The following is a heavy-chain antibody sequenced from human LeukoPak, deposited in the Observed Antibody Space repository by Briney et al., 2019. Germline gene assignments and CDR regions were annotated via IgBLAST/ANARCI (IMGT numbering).Heavy chain of an antibody. J-gene: IGHJ4*02. Sequence: GESLKISCKGSGYSFTSYWIGWVRQMPGKGLEWMGIIYPGDSDTRYSPSFQGQVTISADKSISTAYLQWSSLKASDTAMYYCARISDSSGYYYSPFDYWGQGTLVTVSS. CDR1: GYSFTSYW. V-gene: IGHV5-51*01. CDR3: ARISDSSGYYYSPFDY. D-gene: IGHD3-22*01. CDR2: IYPGDSDT.